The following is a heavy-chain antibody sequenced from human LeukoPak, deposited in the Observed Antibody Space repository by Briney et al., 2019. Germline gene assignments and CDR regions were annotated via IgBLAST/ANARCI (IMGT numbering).Heavy chain of an antibody. V-gene: IGHV3-33*01. CDR3: ARDQDPYYYYGMDV. CDR2: IWYDGSNK. CDR1: GFTFSSYG. Sequence: PGGSLRLSCAASGFTFSSYGMHWVRQAPGKGLEWVAVIWYDGSNKYYADSVKGRFTISRDNSKNTLYLQMNSLRAEDTAVYYCARDQDPYYYYGMDVWGQGTTVTVSS. J-gene: IGHJ6*02.